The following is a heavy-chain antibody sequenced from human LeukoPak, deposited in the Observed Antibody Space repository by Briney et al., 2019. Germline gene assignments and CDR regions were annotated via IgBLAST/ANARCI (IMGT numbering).Heavy chain of an antibody. CDR3: ARGASIVGGYFDY. J-gene: IGHJ4*02. CDR2: INPNSGGT. Sequence: GASVKVSCKASGYTFIGYYMHWVRQAPGQGLEWMGWINPNSGGTNYAQKFQGRVTMTRDTSISTAYMELRSLRSDDTAVYYCARGASIVGGYFDYWGQGTLVTVSS. D-gene: IGHD1-26*01. CDR1: GYTFIGYY. V-gene: IGHV1-2*02.